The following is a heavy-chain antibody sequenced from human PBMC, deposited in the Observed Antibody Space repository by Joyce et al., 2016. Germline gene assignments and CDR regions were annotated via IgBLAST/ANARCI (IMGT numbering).Heavy chain of an antibody. V-gene: IGHV4-59*08. Sequence: QVHLQESGPRLMKPSETLSLTCSVSNFSTTYNSWSWIRQPPGKGLEWIGYIYYAGTTKYNPSLNSRVTMSLDTSKNQFSLKLTSLTAADTAVYYCARHGVGLHCSSRSCDPYFDYWGQGALVTVSS. CDR3: ARHGVGLHCSSRSCDPYFDY. CDR1: NFSTTYNS. D-gene: IGHD2-2*01. J-gene: IGHJ4*02. CDR2: IYYAGTT.